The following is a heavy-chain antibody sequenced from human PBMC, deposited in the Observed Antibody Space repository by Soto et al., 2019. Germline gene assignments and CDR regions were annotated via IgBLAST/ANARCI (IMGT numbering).Heavy chain of an antibody. Sequence: SETLSLTCAVSGGSISSVGYSWSWVRQPPGKGLEWIGEIYHSGSTNYNPSLKSRVTISVDKSKNQFSLKLSSVTAADTAVYYCATFQIYSKGGNRLLGSDYWGQGTLVTVSS. CDR3: ATFQIYSKGGNRLLGSDY. CDR2: IYHSGST. J-gene: IGHJ4*02. D-gene: IGHD6-13*01. V-gene: IGHV4-4*02. CDR1: GGSISSVGYS.